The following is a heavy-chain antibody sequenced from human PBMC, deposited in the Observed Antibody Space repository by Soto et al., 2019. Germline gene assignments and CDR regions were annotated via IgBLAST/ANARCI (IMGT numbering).Heavy chain of an antibody. CDR1: GDSVSSNSAA. CDR3: ATAPQISRTLRHGYAV. D-gene: IGHD1-20*01. Sequence: SQTLSLTCAISGDSVSSNSAAWNWIRQSPSRGLEWLGRTYYRSKWYNDYAVSVKSRITINPDTSKNQFSLQLNSVTPEDTAVYYCATAPQISRTLRHGYAVWGQRRMDNVS. CDR2: TYYRSKWYN. J-gene: IGHJ3*01. V-gene: IGHV6-1*01.